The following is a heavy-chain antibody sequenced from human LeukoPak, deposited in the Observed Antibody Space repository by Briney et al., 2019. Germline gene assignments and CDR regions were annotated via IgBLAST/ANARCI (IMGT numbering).Heavy chain of an antibody. CDR1: GFTFSSYA. CDR3: AKDGGLPYSGSYYPYYFDY. Sequence: GGSLRHSCAASGFTFSSYAMSWVRQAPGKGLEWVSAISGSGGSTYYADSVKGRFTISRDNSKNTLYLQMNSLRAEDTAVYYCAKDGGLPYSGSYYPYYFDYWGQGTLVTVSS. CDR2: ISGSGGST. J-gene: IGHJ4*02. D-gene: IGHD1-26*01. V-gene: IGHV3-23*01.